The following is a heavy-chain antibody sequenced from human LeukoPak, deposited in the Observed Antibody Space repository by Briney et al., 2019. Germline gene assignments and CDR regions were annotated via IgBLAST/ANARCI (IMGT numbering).Heavy chain of an antibody. J-gene: IGHJ4*02. Sequence: PGRTLRLSCAASGFTFSSYGMHWVRQAPGKGLEWVSSISSSSSYIYYADSVKGRFTISRDNAKNTLYLQMNSLRAEDTAVYYCARVPSGYSYGVDYWGQGTLVTVSS. CDR3: ARVPSGYSYGVDY. D-gene: IGHD5-18*01. CDR2: ISSSSSYI. CDR1: GFTFSSYG. V-gene: IGHV3-21*01.